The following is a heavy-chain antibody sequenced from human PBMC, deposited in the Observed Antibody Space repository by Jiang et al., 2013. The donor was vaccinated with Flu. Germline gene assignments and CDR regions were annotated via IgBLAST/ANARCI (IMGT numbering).Heavy chain of an antibody. CDR2: INADNGDT. J-gene: IGHJ5*02. CDR1: GYIFVAYA. V-gene: IGHV1-3*01. D-gene: IGHD4-17*01. CDR3: ARDIYGDFNWSDP. Sequence: SGAEVKKPGASVKVSCKTSGYIFVAYAMHWVRQAPGXRLEWMGWINADNGDTKYSQKFQDRVTLTRDTSASTVYMELSSLTSEDTAVYYCARDIYGDFNWSDPWGQGTLVTVSS.